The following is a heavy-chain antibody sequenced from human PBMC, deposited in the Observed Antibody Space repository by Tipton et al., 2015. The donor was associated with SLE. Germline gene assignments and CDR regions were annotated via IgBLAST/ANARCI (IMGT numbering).Heavy chain of an antibody. Sequence: TLSLTCNVSVYSISSSHWWGWIRQPPGKGLEWIGHIYYGGTIYYNPSLKSRVTMSIDTSKNQFSLKLTSVTAADTAVYYCARVLDVLDYWGQGTLVTVSS. V-gene: IGHV4-28*02. CDR1: VYSISSSHW. J-gene: IGHJ4*02. D-gene: IGHD1-1*01. CDR2: IYYGGTI. CDR3: ARVLDVLDY.